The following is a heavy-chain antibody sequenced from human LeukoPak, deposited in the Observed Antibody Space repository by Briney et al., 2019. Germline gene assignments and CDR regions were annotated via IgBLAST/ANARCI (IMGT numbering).Heavy chain of an antibody. J-gene: IGHJ6*03. D-gene: IGHD6-13*01. Sequence: GGSLRLSCAASGFTFSGSAMHWVRQASGKGLEWVGRIRSKANSYATAYAASVKGRFTISRDDSKNTAYLQMNSLRAEDTAVYYCARDRIEQQRTLGRSTSYYNYYYMDVWGKGTTVTVSS. CDR1: GFTFSGSA. V-gene: IGHV3-73*01. CDR3: ARDRIEQQRTLGRSTSYYNYYYMDV. CDR2: IRSKANSYAT.